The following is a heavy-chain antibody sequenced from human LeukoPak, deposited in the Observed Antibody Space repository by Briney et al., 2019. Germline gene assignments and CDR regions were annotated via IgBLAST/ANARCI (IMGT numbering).Heavy chain of an antibody. V-gene: IGHV1-18*01. D-gene: IGHD2-21*02. Sequence: ASVKVSCKASGGAFNSYAISWVRQAPGQGLEWMGWISGYNGNTKYAQKFQGRVTMTRDTSTSTVYMELSSLRSEDTAVYYCARDHYHKIHSVMVTAPDYWGQGTLVIVSS. J-gene: IGHJ4*02. CDR1: GGAFNSYA. CDR3: ARDHYHKIHSVMVTAPDY. CDR2: ISGYNGNT.